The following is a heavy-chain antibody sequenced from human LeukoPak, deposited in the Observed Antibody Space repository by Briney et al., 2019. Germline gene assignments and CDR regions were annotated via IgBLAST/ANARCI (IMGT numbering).Heavy chain of an antibody. CDR1: GFTFSSYS. J-gene: IGHJ3*02. CDR2: ISSSSSYI. Sequence: GGSLRLSCAASGFTFSSYSMNWVRQAPGKGLEWVSSISSSSSYIYYADSVKGRFTISRDNAKNSLYLQMNSLKAEDTAVYYCARDPQTRSAFDIWGQGTMVTVSS. CDR3: ARDPQTRSAFDI. D-gene: IGHD1-14*01. V-gene: IGHV3-21*01.